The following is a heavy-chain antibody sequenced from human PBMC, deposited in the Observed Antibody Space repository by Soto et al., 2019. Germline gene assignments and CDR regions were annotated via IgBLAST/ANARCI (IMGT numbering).Heavy chain of an antibody. CDR3: AKGDYDYVWGRPRQYYFDY. V-gene: IGHV3-23*01. CDR1: GFTFSSYA. Sequence: HPGGSLRLSCAASGFTFSSYAMSWVRQAPGKGLEWVSAISGSGGSTYYADSVKGRFTISRDNSKNTLYLQMNSLRAEDTAVYYCAKGDYDYVWGRPRQYYFDYWGQGTLVTVSS. J-gene: IGHJ4*02. D-gene: IGHD3-16*01. CDR2: ISGSGGST.